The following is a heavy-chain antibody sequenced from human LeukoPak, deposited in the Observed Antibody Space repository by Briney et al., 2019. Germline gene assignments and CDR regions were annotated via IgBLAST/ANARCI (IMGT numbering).Heavy chain of an antibody. V-gene: IGHV3-23*01. J-gene: IGHJ1*01. Sequence: SGGSLRLSCAASGFTFSSYAMSWVRQAPGKGLEWVSAISGSGGSTYYADSVKGRFTISRDNSKNTLYLQMNSLRAEDTAVYYCAKDRMYYYDSSGRLYFQHWGQGTLVTVSS. CDR1: GFTFSSYA. CDR3: AKDRMYYYDSSGRLYFQH. CDR2: ISGSGGST. D-gene: IGHD3-22*01.